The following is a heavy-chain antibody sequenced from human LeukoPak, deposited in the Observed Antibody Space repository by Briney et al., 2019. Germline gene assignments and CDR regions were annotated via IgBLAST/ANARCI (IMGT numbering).Heavy chain of an antibody. CDR2: SYTSGST. J-gene: IGHJ3*02. V-gene: IGHV4-61*02. CDR1: GGSISSSNYY. CDR3: ARELKTTWIHRGDAFDI. D-gene: IGHD5-18*01. Sequence: SETLSLTCTVSGGSISSSNYYWNWIRQPAGKGLEWIGRSYTSGSTKYNPSLKSRVTISVDTSKKQFSLKLSSVTAADTAVYYCARELKTTWIHRGDAFDIWGQGTMVTVSS.